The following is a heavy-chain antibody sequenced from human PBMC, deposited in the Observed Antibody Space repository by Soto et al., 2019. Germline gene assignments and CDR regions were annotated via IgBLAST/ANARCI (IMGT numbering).Heavy chain of an antibody. D-gene: IGHD6-19*01. CDR1: GYTFTSYY. J-gene: IGHJ4*02. CDR2: INPSGGST. CDR3: ACDGGVAVAENYFDY. V-gene: IGHV1-46*03. Sequence: ASVKVSCKASGYTFTSYYMHWVRQAPGQGLEWMGIINPSGGSTSYAQKFQGRVTMTRDTSTSTVYMELSSLRSEDTAVYYCACDGGVAVAENYFDYWGQGTLVTVAS.